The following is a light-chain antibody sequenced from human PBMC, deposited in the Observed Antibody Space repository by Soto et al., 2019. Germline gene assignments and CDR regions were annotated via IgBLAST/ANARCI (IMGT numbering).Light chain of an antibody. CDR1: QSVSSSE. Sequence: EIVLTQSPDTVSLSPGEGATLSCRASQSVSSSELAWYQQKPGQAPRLLIYGASRRATGISDRFSGSGSGTDFSLTISRLEPEDCAVYYCLQYYSSPRTFGQGTKVQIK. CDR2: GAS. CDR3: LQYYSSPRT. V-gene: IGKV3-20*01. J-gene: IGKJ1*01.